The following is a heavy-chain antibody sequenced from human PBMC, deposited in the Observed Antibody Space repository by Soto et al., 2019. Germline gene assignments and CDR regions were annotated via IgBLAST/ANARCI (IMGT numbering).Heavy chain of an antibody. Sequence: GGSLRLSCATSGFTFSSYGMNWVRQAPGKGLEWVTVISYDGSNKYYADSVKGRFTISRDKSKNTLYLQMDSLRPEDTAVYYCAKDGGRAAAGPDQHWGQGTLVTVPQ. V-gene: IGHV3-30*18. J-gene: IGHJ1*01. CDR2: ISYDGSNK. D-gene: IGHD6-13*01. CDR3: AKDGGRAAAGPDQH. CDR1: GFTFSSYG.